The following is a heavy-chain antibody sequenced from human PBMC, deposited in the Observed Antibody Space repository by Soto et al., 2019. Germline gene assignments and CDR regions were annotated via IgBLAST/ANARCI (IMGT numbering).Heavy chain of an antibody. V-gene: IGHV4-34*01. D-gene: IGHD1-1*01. Sequence: QVQLQQWGAGLVKPSETLSLSCAVSGQSFSGHSWAWIRQPPGKGLEWIGEISESGSTYYNPSLKSRVTISTDTSKNQCSRKLNSVTAADTAAYFCARGSGIVALPGELEDVNYDFWGQGTLVNVSS. CDR2: ISESGST. J-gene: IGHJ4*02. CDR3: ARGSGIVALPGELEDVNYDF. CDR1: GQSFSGHS.